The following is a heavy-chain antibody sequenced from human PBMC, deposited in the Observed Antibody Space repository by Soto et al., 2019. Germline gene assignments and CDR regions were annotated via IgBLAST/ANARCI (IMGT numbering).Heavy chain of an antibody. CDR3: ARALDFWSGYLSD. CDR1: GFTFSSYE. D-gene: IGHD3-3*01. Sequence: PGGSLRLSCAASGFTFSSYEMNWVRQAPGKGLEWVSYISSGGTTIYYADSVKGRSTISRDNAKNSLDLQMNSLRADDTAIYYCARALDFWSGYLSDWGQGTLVTVS. V-gene: IGHV3-48*03. J-gene: IGHJ4*02. CDR2: ISSGGTTI.